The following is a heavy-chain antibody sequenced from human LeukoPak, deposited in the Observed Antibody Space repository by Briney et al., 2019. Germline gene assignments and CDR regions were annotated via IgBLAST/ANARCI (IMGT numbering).Heavy chain of an antibody. CDR2: INQEGSER. CDR1: GFIVSSYW. CDR3: AKDQRGLEWAYDAFDI. V-gene: IGHV3-7*01. Sequence: GGALRLSCEVSGFIVSSYWMSWVRQAPGKGLEWVGNINQEGSERNHGDSVNGRFTISRDNAENSLYLQMNSLRAEDTAVYYCAKDQRGLEWAYDAFDIWGQGTMVTVSS. D-gene: IGHD3-3*01. J-gene: IGHJ3*02.